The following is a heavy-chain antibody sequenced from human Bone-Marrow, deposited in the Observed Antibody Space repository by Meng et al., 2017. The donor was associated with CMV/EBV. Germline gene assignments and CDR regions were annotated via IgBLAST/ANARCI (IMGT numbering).Heavy chain of an antibody. Sequence: QVQRKQGGGGLLKPSVTLSLTCAVYGGSFRGYYWSWIRQPPGKGLEWIGEINHSGSTNYNPSLKSRVTISVDTSKNQFSLKLSSVTAADTAVYYCARGVDYYDSSGYYYWGQGTLVTVSS. CDR3: ARGVDYYDSSGYYY. V-gene: IGHV4-34*01. J-gene: IGHJ4*02. CDR1: GGSFRGYY. D-gene: IGHD3-22*01. CDR2: INHSGST.